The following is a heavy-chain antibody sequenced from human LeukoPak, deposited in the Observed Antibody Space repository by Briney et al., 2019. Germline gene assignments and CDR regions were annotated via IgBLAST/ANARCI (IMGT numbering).Heavy chain of an antibody. CDR1: GFTFSSYG. CDR2: IRYDGSNK. V-gene: IGHV3-30*02. D-gene: IGHD4-17*01. CDR3: AKDRGYGDYKWGGEGIDY. J-gene: IGHJ4*02. Sequence: GGSLRLSCAASGFTFSSYGMHWVRQAPGKGLEWVAFIRYDGSNKYYADSVKGRFTISRDNSKNTLYPQMNSLRAEDTAVYYCAKDRGYGDYKWGGEGIDYWGQGTLVTVSS.